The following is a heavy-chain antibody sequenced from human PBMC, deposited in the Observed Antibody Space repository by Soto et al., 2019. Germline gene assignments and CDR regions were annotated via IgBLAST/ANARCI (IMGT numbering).Heavy chain of an antibody. J-gene: IGHJ6*02. D-gene: IGHD4-4*01. CDR3: ARVVTTFSYYYYGMDV. CDR1: GFTVGTNY. CDR2: FYSGGST. V-gene: IGHV3-53*01. Sequence: GGSLRLSCAVSGFTVGTNYMSWVRQAPRKGLEWASLFYSGGSTYYADSVKGRFTISRDNSKNTLYLQMDSLRAEDTAVYCCARVVTTFSYYYYGMDVWGQGTTVTVSS.